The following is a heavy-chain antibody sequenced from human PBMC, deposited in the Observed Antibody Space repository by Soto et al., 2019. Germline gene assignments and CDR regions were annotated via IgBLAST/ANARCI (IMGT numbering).Heavy chain of an antibody. J-gene: IGHJ6*02. CDR1: GDSVSSNSAA. Sequence: SQTLSLTCDISGDSVSSNSAAWNWIRQSPLRGLEWLGRTYYRPKWYNDYAVSVKSRITINQDTSKNQFSLQLNSVTPEDTAVYYCAGGGCNDVNYYGMDVWGQGTTVTVSS. CDR2: TYYRPKWYN. V-gene: IGHV6-1*01. D-gene: IGHD1-1*01. CDR3: AGGGCNDVNYYGMDV.